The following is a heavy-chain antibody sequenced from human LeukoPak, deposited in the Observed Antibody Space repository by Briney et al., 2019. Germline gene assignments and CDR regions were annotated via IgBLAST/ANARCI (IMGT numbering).Heavy chain of an antibody. J-gene: IGHJ6*03. V-gene: IGHV5-51*01. CDR1: GYSFTNYW. D-gene: IGHD1-1*01. Sequence: GESLKISCGGSGYSFTNYWIGWVRQMPGKGLEWMGIIYPGDSDTRYSPSFQGQVTISADKSINTAYLQWSSLKASDTAMYYCARQRVTPNGHYYYMDVWGKGTTVTVSS. CDR2: IYPGDSDT. CDR3: ARQRVTPNGHYYYMDV.